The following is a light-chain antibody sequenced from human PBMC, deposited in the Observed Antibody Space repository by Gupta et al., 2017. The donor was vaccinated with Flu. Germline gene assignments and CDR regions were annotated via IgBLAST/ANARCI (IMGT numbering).Light chain of an antibody. CDR1: NMDVGRFNY. J-gene: IGLJ2*01. CDR3: CSFGYTRA. V-gene: IGLV2-14*01. Sequence: TESNMDVGRFNYVSWYQHHPGKAPKLVIFEVNTRPSGVSNRFSCSKSGNTASLTISGLQPEDEADDYCCSFGYTRAFGGGTKLTVL. CDR2: EVN.